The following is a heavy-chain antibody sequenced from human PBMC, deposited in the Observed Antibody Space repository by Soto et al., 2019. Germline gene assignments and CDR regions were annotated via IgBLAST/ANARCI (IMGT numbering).Heavy chain of an antibody. Sequence: SETLSLTCAVYGGSFSGYYWSWIRQPPGKGLEWIGEINHSGSTNYNPSLKSRVTISVDTSKNQFSLKLSSVTAADTAVYYCARVGKRGGIIAAAGATDIWGQGTMVTVSS. V-gene: IGHV4-34*01. CDR1: GGSFSGYY. CDR2: INHSGST. D-gene: IGHD6-13*01. J-gene: IGHJ3*02. CDR3: ARVGKRGGIIAAAGATDI.